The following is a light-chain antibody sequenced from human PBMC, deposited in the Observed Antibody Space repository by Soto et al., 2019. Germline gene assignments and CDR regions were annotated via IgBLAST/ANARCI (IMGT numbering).Light chain of an antibody. V-gene: IGKV2-24*01. J-gene: IGKJ4*01. Sequence: DIVMTQTPLSSPVTLGQPASISCKSSQSLVHRDGNTHLSWFQQRPGQPPRLLIYKVSNRFSGVPDRFSGSGAGRDFTLTISRVEAEDVGIYFCMQHTQDPLTFGGGTKVEIK. CDR1: QSLVHRDGNTH. CDR3: MQHTQDPLT. CDR2: KVS.